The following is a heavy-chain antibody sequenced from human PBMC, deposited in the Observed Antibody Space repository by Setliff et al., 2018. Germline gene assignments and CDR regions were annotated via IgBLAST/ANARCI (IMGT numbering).Heavy chain of an antibody. J-gene: IGHJ6*03. Sequence: SETLSLTCTVSGGSIRSSYYYWGWIRQPPGKGLEWIGSIYYNGSTHFNPSLKSRVAISVDTSKNLLSLRVNSVTATDTAVYYCARMAVRVASRPSSPLDYYYYMDLWGKGATVTVSS. V-gene: IGHV4-39*01. CDR3: ARMAVRVASRPSSPLDYYYYMDL. D-gene: IGHD6-6*01. CDR2: IYYNGST. CDR1: GGSIRSSYYY.